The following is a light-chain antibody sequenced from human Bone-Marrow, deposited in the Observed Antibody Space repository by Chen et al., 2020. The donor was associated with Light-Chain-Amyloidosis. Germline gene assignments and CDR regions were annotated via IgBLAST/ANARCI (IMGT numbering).Light chain of an antibody. J-gene: IGLJ2*01. CDR3: QSADSSGTYEVI. Sequence: SYELTQPPSVSVSPGQTARITCSGDDLPTKYVYWYQQKPGQAPVLVIHRDTERPSGISERFSSSSSGTTATLTISGVQAEDEADYHCQSADSSGTYEVIFGGGTKLTVL. CDR1: DLPTKY. CDR2: RDT. V-gene: IGLV3-25*03.